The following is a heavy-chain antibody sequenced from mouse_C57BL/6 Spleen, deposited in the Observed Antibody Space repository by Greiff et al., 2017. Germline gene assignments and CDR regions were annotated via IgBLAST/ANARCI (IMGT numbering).Heavy chain of an antibody. CDR1: GYTFTSYW. CDR3: AGGLYAMDY. J-gene: IGHJ4*01. CDR2: IDPSVSYT. Sequence: VQLQQPGAELVMPGASVKLSCKASGYTFTSYWMRWVKQRPGQGLEWIGEIDPSVSYTNYNQKFKGKSTLTVDKSSSTAYMQLSSLTSEDSAVYYCAGGLYAMDYWGQGTSVTVSS. V-gene: IGHV1-69*01.